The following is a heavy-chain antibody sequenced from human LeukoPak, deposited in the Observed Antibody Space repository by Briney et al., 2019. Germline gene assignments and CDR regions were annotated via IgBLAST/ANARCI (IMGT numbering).Heavy chain of an antibody. CDR1: GFTFSSYA. J-gene: IGHJ4*02. Sequence: GGSLRLSCAASGFTFSSYAMHWVRQAPGKGLEWVAVIWYDGSNKYYADSVKGRFTISRDNSKNTLYLQMNSLRAEDTAVYYCARGSVVVPAAISAYWGQGTLVTVSS. CDR3: ARGSVVVPAAISAY. V-gene: IGHV3-33*08. CDR2: IWYDGSNK. D-gene: IGHD2-2*01.